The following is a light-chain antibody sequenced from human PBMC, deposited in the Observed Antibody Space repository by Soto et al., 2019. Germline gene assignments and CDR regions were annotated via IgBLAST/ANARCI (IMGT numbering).Light chain of an antibody. Sequence: QSALTQPASVSGSPGQSITISCTGTSSDVGFYNYVSWYQQHSGKAPKRMIYEVSNRPSGVSYRFSGSKSGNTASLTISGLEAEDEADYYCSSYTGSSSLRVFGTGTKGTVL. V-gene: IGLV2-14*01. CDR1: SSDVGFYNY. J-gene: IGLJ1*01. CDR3: SSYTGSSSLRV. CDR2: EVS.